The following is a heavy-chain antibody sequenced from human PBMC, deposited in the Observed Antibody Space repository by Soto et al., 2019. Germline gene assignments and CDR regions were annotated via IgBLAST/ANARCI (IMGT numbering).Heavy chain of an antibody. CDR3: AKALGELSPESFDH. V-gene: IGHV3-30*18. Sequence: QVQLVESGGGVVQPGRSLRLSCEASGFSFSNYGMHWVRQAPGKGLEWVAFISYDGSNQYYIDSVQGRFTIFRDSTRNSLYLQMDSLRLDDTAVYYCAKALGELSPESFDHWGQGTLVTVSS. CDR1: GFSFSNYG. CDR2: ISYDGSNQ. J-gene: IGHJ4*02. D-gene: IGHD3-16*01.